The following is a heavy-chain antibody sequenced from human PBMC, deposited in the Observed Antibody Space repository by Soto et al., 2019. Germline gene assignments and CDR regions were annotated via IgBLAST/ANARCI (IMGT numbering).Heavy chain of an antibody. V-gene: IGHV3-30-3*01. D-gene: IGHD3-10*01. J-gene: IGHJ4*02. Sequence: QVQLVESGGGVVQPGRSLRLSCAASGFTFSSYAMHWVRQAPGKGLEWVAVISYDGSNKYYADSVKGRFTISRDNSKNTFYLQINSLRAEDRAVYYCASPPGADDSWAQGPLFTVSS. CDR2: ISYDGSNK. CDR1: GFTFSSYA. CDR3: ASPPGADDS.